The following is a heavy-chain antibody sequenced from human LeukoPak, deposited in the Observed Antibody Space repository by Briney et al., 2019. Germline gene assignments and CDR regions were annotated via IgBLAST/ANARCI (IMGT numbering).Heavy chain of an antibody. Sequence: SETLSLTCTVSGRSISSYYWSWIRQPPGKGLEWIGYIYYTGSPNYNPSLTSRVNISVDTSKNQFSLNLTSVTAADTAVYYCARWGSIAVARFDYWGQGTLVTVSS. V-gene: IGHV4-59*01. J-gene: IGHJ4*02. D-gene: IGHD6-6*01. CDR3: ARWGSIAVARFDY. CDR1: GRSISSYY. CDR2: IYYTGSP.